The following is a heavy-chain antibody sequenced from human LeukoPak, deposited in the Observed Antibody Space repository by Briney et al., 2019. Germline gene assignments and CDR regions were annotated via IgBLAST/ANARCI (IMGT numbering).Heavy chain of an antibody. Sequence: GGSLRLSCTASGFTFGDYAMSWFRQAPGKGLEWVGFIRSKAYGGTTEYAASVKGRFPISRDDSKSIAYLQMNSLKTEDTAVYYCTRMYSSAWFDPWGQGTLVTVSS. CDR1: GFTFGDYA. D-gene: IGHD6-19*01. J-gene: IGHJ5*02. CDR3: TRMYSSAWFDP. CDR2: IRSKAYGGTT. V-gene: IGHV3-49*03.